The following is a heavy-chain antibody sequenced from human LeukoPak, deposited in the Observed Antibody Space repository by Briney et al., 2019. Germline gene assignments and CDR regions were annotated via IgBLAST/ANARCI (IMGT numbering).Heavy chain of an antibody. V-gene: IGHV4-34*01. CDR1: GGSFSGYY. Sequence: SETLSHTCAVYGGSFSGYYWSWIRQPPGKGLEWIGEINHSGSTNYNPSLKSRVTISVDTSKNQFSLKLTSVTAADTAVYYCASRAMTLYRCGRGTLVTVSS. D-gene: IGHD2-21*02. CDR3: ASRAMTLYR. J-gene: IGHJ2*01. CDR2: INHSGST.